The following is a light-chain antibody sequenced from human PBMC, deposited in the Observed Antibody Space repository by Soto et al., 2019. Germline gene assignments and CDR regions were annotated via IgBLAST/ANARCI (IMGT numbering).Light chain of an antibody. V-gene: IGLV2-8*01. CDR3: SSYTGGSPSYV. Sequence: QCVLAQPASRSGSPGRSLTISCTGTSSDFGGYDYVSWYQQHPGKAPKLMIYEVTIRPSGVSDRFSGSKSGNTASLTVSGLQADDEADYPCSSYTGGSPSYVFGTGTKVTAL. J-gene: IGLJ1*01. CDR2: EVT. CDR1: SSDFGGYDY.